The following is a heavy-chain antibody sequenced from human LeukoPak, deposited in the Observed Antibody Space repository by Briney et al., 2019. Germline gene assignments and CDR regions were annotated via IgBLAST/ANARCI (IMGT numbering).Heavy chain of an antibody. CDR3: ARDYKYAFDN. CDR1: GFTFSDYS. V-gene: IGHV3-48*01. CDR2: IGIDSGNT. J-gene: IGHJ4*02. Sequence: GGSLRLSCAASGFTFSDYSMNWVSQAPGKGLEWISYIGIDSGNTNYADSVKGRFTISGDKAKNSLYLQMNSLRVEDTAVYYCARDYKYAFDNWGQGTLVTVSS. D-gene: IGHD5-24*01.